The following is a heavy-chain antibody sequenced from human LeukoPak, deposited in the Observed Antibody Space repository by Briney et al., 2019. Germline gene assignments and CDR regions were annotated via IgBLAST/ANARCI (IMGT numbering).Heavy chain of an antibody. CDR1: GITFSSYG. D-gene: IGHD3-16*01. CDR2: ISHTGGSP. J-gene: IGHJ6*03. V-gene: IGHV3-23*01. CDR3: ARDPYNGDYGDFYYYYMDV. Sequence: GGSLRLSCAASGITFSSYGMSWIRQAPGKGLEWVSSISHTGGSPYYADSVKGRFTVSRDNAKNSLYLHLNSLRDEDTAIYYCARDPYNGDYGDFYYYYMDVWGKGTTVTISS.